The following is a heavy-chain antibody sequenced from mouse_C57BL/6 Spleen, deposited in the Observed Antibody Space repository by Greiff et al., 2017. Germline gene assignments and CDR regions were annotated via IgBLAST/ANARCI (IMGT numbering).Heavy chain of an antibody. J-gene: IGHJ2*01. D-gene: IGHD2-3*01. CDR1: GYTFTSYW. CDR3: TRFYDGRDYFDY. CDR2: IYPGNSDT. Sequence: EVQLQESGTVLARPGASVKMSCKTSGYTFTSYWMHWVKQRPGQGLEWIGAIYPGNSDTSYNQKFKGKAKLTAVTSACTAYMELSSLTNEDSAVYYCTRFYDGRDYFDYWGQGTTLTVSS. V-gene: IGHV1-5*01.